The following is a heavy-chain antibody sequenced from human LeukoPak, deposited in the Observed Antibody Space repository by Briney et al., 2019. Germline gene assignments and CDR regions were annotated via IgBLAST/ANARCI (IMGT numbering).Heavy chain of an antibody. CDR3: ARSRSGYYEDY. CDR1: GFTFSNYW. CDR2: ISGSGGST. Sequence: GGSLRLSCAASGFTFSNYWMHWVRQAPGKGLEWVSAISGSGGSTYYADSVKGRFTISRDNAKNSLSLQVNSLSAEDTAVYYCARSRSGYYEDYWGQGTLVTVSS. J-gene: IGHJ4*02. D-gene: IGHD3-22*01. V-gene: IGHV3-21*01.